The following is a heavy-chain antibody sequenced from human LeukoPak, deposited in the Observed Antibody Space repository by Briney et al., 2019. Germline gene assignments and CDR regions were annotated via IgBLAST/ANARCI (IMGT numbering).Heavy chain of an antibody. CDR1: GFTFSSYA. CDR3: AKAVNFDWLPNDY. CDR2: ISGSGGST. J-gene: IGHJ4*02. Sequence: PGGSLRLSCAASGFTFSSYAMSWVRQAPGRGLEWVSAISGSGGSTYYADSVKGRFTISRDNSKNTLYLQINSLRAEDTAVYYCAKAVNFDWLPNDYWGQGTLVTVSS. D-gene: IGHD3-9*01. V-gene: IGHV3-23*01.